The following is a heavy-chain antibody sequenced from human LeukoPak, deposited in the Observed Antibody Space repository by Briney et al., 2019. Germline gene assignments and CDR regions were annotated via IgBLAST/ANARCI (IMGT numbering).Heavy chain of an antibody. J-gene: IGHJ6*03. CDR1: GFTFSSYW. D-gene: IGHD3-10*01. CDR3: ARAGIPIYYYYMDV. Sequence: GGSLRLSCAASGFTFSSYWMSWVRQAPGKGLEWVANIKQDGSDKYYVDSVKGRFTISRDNAENTLYLQMNSLRAEDTAVYYCARAGIPIYYYYMDVWGKGTTVTISS. V-gene: IGHV3-7*01. CDR2: IKQDGSDK.